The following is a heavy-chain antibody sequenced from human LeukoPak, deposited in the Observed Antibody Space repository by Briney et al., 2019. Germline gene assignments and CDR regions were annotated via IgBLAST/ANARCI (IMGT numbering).Heavy chain of an antibody. V-gene: IGHV3-23*01. J-gene: IGHJ4*02. CDR2: ISGSGDT. D-gene: IGHD5-18*01. CDR1: GFSCSSYA. Sequence: GGSLRLSCAVSGFSCSSYAMSWVRQAPGQGLEGVSTISGSGDTYYEDSVKGRFTISRDNSKNTLYLQMNSLRAEDTAVYYCAKEGRYNYGYLDSWGQGTLVTVSS. CDR3: AKEGRYNYGYLDS.